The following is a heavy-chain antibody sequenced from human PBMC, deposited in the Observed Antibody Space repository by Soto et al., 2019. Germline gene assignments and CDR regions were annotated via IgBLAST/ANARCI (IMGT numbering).Heavy chain of an antibody. CDR2: IRNEPKSYIT. CDR1: GFTLSDHY. CDR3: ADLTWTGSYFP. D-gene: IGHD3-9*01. V-gene: IGHV3-72*01. Sequence: EVQLVESGGDLVQPGGSLRLSCVASGFTLSDHYMDWVRQAPGKGLEWVGRIRNEPKSYITDYAESVKGRFTISRDDSKNSLFLQMNSLTTEDTAIYYCADLTWTGSYFPWGHGTLVTVSS. J-gene: IGHJ4*03.